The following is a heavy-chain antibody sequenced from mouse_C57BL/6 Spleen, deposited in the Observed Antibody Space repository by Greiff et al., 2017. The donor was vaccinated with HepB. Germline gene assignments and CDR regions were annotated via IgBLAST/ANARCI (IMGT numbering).Heavy chain of an antibody. CDR1: GFTFSDYG. Sequence: EVQVVESGGGLVKPGGSLKLSCAASGFTFSDYGMHWVRQAPEQGLEWVAYISSGSSTIYYADTVKGRFTIARDNAKNTLFLQMTNLRSEDTAMYYCERKELQDNYAMDYWGQGTSVTVSS. V-gene: IGHV5-17*01. J-gene: IGHJ4*01. CDR3: ERKELQDNYAMDY. D-gene: IGHD2-1*01. CDR2: ISSGSSTI.